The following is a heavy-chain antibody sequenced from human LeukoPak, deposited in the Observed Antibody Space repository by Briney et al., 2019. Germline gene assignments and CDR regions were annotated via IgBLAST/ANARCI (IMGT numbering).Heavy chain of an antibody. CDR1: GFTVSSNY. Sequence: GGSLRLSCAASGFTVSSNYMSWVRQAPGKGLEWVSVIYSGGSTYYADSVKGRFTISRDNSKNTLYLQVNSLRAEDTAVYYCARDRNYDILTGYYYYFDYWGQGTLVTVSS. D-gene: IGHD3-9*01. V-gene: IGHV3-66*02. CDR2: IYSGGST. J-gene: IGHJ4*02. CDR3: ARDRNYDILTGYYYYFDY.